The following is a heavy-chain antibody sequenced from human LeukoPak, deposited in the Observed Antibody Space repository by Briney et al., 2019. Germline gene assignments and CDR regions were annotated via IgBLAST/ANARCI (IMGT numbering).Heavy chain of an antibody. CDR1: GFTFSNYG. J-gene: IGHJ3*02. CDR3: ARETIAVAGAGAFDI. D-gene: IGHD6-19*01. Sequence: GGSLRLSCAASGFTFSNYGMHWVRQAPGKGLEWVAVIWYDGSNKYYADSVKGRFTISRDNSKNTLYLQMNSLRAEDTAVYYCARETIAVAGAGAFDIWGQGTMVTVSS. CDR2: IWYDGSNK. V-gene: IGHV3-33*01.